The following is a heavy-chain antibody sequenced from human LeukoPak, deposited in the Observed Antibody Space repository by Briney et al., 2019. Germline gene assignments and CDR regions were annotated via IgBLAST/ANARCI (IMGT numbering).Heavy chain of an antibody. J-gene: IGHJ6*02. CDR3: ASSPYDYGDYHYYYGMDV. Sequence: TSETLSLTCAVSGGSISSGGYSWSWIRQPPGKGLEWIGYIYHSGSTYCNPSLKSRVTISVDRSKNQFSLKLSSVTAADTAVYYCASSPYDYGDYHYYYGMDVWGQGTTVTVSS. D-gene: IGHD4-17*01. CDR2: IYHSGST. V-gene: IGHV4-30-2*01. CDR1: GGSISSGGYS.